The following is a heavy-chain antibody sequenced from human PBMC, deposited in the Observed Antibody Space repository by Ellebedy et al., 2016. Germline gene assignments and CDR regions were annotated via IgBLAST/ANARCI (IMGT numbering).Heavy chain of an antibody. CDR2: ISAYNGNT. D-gene: IGHD1-26*01. CDR3: ARGRDSGSRDFDY. CDR1: GYPFTSYG. J-gene: IGHJ4*02. V-gene: IGHV1-18*01. Sequence: ASVKVSCXASGYPFTSYGFTWVRQAPGQGLEWMGWISAYNGNTNYAQNLQGRVTMTTDTSTSTVYMELRSLRSDDTAVYYCARGRDSGSRDFDYWGQGTLVTVSS.